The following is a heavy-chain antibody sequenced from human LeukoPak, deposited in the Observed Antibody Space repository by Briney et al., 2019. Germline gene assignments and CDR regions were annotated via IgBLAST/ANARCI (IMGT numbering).Heavy chain of an antibody. V-gene: IGHV1-18*01. D-gene: IGHD6-19*01. CDR2: ISPHNGNT. CDR3: ARAWIAVAGPGTSDY. Sequence: GASVKVSCKASGYTFISYGINWVRQAPGRGLEWMGWISPHNGNTNYAQKLQGRVTMTTDTSTSTAYMEVRSLRSDDTAVYYCARAWIAVAGPGTSDYWGQGTLVMVSS. CDR1: GYTFISYG. J-gene: IGHJ4*02.